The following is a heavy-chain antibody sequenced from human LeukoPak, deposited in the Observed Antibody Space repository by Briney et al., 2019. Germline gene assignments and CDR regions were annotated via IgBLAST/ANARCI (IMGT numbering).Heavy chain of an antibody. V-gene: IGHV1-24*01. D-gene: IGHD4-17*01. Sequence: ASVKVSCKVSGYTLAQLSMHWVRQAPGKGLEWVGEFDPEDGETIYAQKFQGRVTMTGDTSTDTAYLELSSLTTEDTAVYYFSASPFTVTTNFDYWGQGTLVSASS. CDR2: FDPEDGET. CDR1: GYTLAQLS. J-gene: IGHJ4*02. CDR3: SASPFTVTTNFDY.